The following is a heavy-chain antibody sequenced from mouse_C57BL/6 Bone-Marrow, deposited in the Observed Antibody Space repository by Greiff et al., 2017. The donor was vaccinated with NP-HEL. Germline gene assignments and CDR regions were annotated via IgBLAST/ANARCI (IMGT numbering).Heavy chain of an antibody. CDR3: ARWYGSSFYYFDY. CDR1: GYAFSSSW. J-gene: IGHJ2*01. V-gene: IGHV1-82*01. D-gene: IGHD1-1*01. Sequence: VQLQESGPELVKPGASVKISCKASGYAFSSSWMNWVKQRPGKGLEWIGRIYPGDGDTNYNGKFKGKATLTADKSSSTAYMQLSSLTSEDSAVYFYARWYGSSFYYFDYWGQGTTLTVSS. CDR2: IYPGDGDT.